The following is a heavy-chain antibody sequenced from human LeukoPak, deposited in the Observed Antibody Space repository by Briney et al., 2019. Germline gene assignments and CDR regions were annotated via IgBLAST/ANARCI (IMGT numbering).Heavy chain of an antibody. Sequence: GGSLRLSCAASGFTFSSYGMSWVRQPPGKGLEWLAIISYDGSIKYYADSVTGRFNISRDNSMNTLYLQMSSLTTDDTAVYYCAKDRRSWWELHYWGQGTLVTVSS. V-gene: IGHV3-30*18. CDR2: ISYDGSIK. J-gene: IGHJ4*02. CDR1: GFTFSSYG. CDR3: AKDRRSWWELHY. D-gene: IGHD1-26*01.